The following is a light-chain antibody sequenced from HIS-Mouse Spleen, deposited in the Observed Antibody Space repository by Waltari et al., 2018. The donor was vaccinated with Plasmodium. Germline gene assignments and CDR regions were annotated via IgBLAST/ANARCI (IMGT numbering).Light chain of an antibody. CDR1: ALPKKY. CDR2: EDS. V-gene: IGLV3-10*01. CDR3: YSTDSSGNHRV. J-gene: IGLJ3*02. Sequence: SYELTQPPSVSVSPGQTARITCSGDALPKKYAYWYQRKSGQAPVLVIYEDSKRPSGIPERFSGSSSGTRATLTISGAQVEDEADYYCYSTDSSGNHRVCGGGTKLTVL.